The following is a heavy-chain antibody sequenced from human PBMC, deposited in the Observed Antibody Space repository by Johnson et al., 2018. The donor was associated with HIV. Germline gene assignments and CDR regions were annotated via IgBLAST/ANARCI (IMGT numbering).Heavy chain of an antibody. CDR2: LNSGGGT. V-gene: IGHV3-66*01. Sequence: VQLVESGGGLVQPGGSLRLSCAASGLTVRSNYMTWVRQGPGKGLEWVSVLNSGGGTWFADSVRGRFTVSRDNSKNTLYLQMNSLRAEDTAVYYCARGCRDGYTCDAFDIWGQGTMVTVSS. J-gene: IGHJ3*02. D-gene: IGHD5-24*01. CDR1: GLTVRSNY. CDR3: ARGCRDGYTCDAFDI.